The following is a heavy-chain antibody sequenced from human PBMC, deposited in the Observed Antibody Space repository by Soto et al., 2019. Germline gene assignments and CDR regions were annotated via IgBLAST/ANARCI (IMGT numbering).Heavy chain of an antibody. J-gene: IGHJ6*02. CDR3: AKDLWLLSPSYYYGMDV. D-gene: IGHD3-3*01. CDR1: GFTFSSYG. Sequence: GGSLRLSCAASGFTFSSYGMHWVRQAPGKGLEWVAVISYDGSNKYYADSVKGRFTISRDNSKNTLYLQMNSLRAEDTAVYYCAKDLWLLSPSYYYGMDVWGQGTTVTVPS. CDR2: ISYDGSNK. V-gene: IGHV3-30*18.